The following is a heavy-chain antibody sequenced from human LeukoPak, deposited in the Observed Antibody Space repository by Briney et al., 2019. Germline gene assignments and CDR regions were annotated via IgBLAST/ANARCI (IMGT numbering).Heavy chain of an antibody. Sequence: ASETLSLTCAVYGVSFSGYYWSWIRQPPGKGLEWIGEINHSGSTNYSPSLKSRVTISVDTSKNQFSLRLSSVTAADTAVYYCARVLYYDFWSGSYSGYYFDYWGQGTLVTVSS. CDR3: ARVLYYDFWSGSYSGYYFDY. J-gene: IGHJ4*02. CDR2: INHSGST. CDR1: GVSFSGYY. D-gene: IGHD3-3*01. V-gene: IGHV4-34*01.